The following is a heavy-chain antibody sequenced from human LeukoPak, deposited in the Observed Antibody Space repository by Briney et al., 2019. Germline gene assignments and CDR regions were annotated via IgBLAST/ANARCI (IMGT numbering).Heavy chain of an antibody. D-gene: IGHD2-8*01. CDR3: AFAPNSNWFDF. CDR2: IHYSGNS. CDR1: GDSISDFY. V-gene: IGHV4-59*08. J-gene: IGHJ5*01. Sequence: SETLSLTCSVSGDSISDFYWNWIRQPPGKRLEWIGNIHYSGNSNYNPSLQSRFTISIDTSRKQLFLKLTSVTAADTAVYYCAFAPNSNWFDFWGQGTLVTVPS.